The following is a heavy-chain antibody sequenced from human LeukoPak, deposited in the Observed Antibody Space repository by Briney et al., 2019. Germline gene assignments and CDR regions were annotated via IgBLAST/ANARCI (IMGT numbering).Heavy chain of an antibody. D-gene: IGHD2/OR15-2a*01. J-gene: IGHJ4*02. Sequence: ASVKVSCKASGGTSSSYAISWVRQAPGQGLEWMGRIIPILGIANYAQKLQGRVTMTTDTSTSTAYMELRSLRSDDTAVYYCAISQTGLDYWGQGTLVTVSS. CDR2: IIPILGIA. CDR1: GGTSSSYA. CDR3: AISQTGLDY. V-gene: IGHV1-69*04.